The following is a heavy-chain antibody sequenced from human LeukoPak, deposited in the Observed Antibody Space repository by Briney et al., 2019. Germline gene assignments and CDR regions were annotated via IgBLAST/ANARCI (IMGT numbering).Heavy chain of an antibody. CDR2: IYQTKYT. J-gene: IGHJ4*02. Sequence: SETLSLTCGVRGVSFSGNDWSWIRQPPGKGLDLIGEIYQTKYTTYNPSLKSRVTIWADTSVKQLSLTVTSVTAADTAIYYCARIRCSPGDDSCYNYWGRGTLVTVSS. D-gene: IGHD2-21*01. CDR1: GVSFSGND. V-gene: IGHV4-34*01. CDR3: ARIRCSPGDDSCYNY.